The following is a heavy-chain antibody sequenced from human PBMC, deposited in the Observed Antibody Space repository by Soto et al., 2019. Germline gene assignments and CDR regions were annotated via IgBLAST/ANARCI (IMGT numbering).Heavy chain of an antibody. D-gene: IGHD3-16*02. V-gene: IGHV1-8*01. J-gene: IGHJ4*02. Sequence: QVQLVQSGAEVKKPGASVKVSCKASGYTFTSYDINWVRQATGQGLEWMGWMNPNSGNTGYAQKFQGRVTMTRNTSISTAYMELSSLRSKDTAVYYCARGNIMITFGGVIVKFVYWGQGTLVTVSS. CDR2: MNPNSGNT. CDR1: GYTFTSYD. CDR3: ARGNIMITFGGVIVKFVY.